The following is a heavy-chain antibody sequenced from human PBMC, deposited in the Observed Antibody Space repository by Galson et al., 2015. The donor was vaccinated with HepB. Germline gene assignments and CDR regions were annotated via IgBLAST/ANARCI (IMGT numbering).Heavy chain of an antibody. CDR2: IIPIFGTA. D-gene: IGHD4-17*01. V-gene: IGHV1-69*13. J-gene: IGHJ6*02. CDR1: GGTFSSYA. CDR3: ARPLPEADYGDYSPYGMDV. Sequence: SVKVSCKASGGTFSSYAISWVRQAPGQGLEWMGGIIPIFGTANYAQKFQGRVTITADESTSTAYMELSSLRSEDTAVYYCARPLPEADYGDYSPYGMDVWGQGTTVTVSS.